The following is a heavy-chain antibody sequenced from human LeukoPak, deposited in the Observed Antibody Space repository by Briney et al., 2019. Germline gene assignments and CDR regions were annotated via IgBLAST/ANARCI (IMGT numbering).Heavy chain of an antibody. CDR3: TTIKATWGY. CDR2: IKPKHDGGTT. J-gene: IGHJ4*01. D-gene: IGHD7-27*01. Sequence: PGGSLRLSCAASGLTLSDAWMSGVRQAPGKGREWVGRIKPKHDGGTTDYAAPVKGRFTVSRDDSKNTLYLQVNSLKTEDTAVYYCTTIKATWGYWGQGTLVTVSS. CDR1: GLTLSDAW. V-gene: IGHV3-15*01.